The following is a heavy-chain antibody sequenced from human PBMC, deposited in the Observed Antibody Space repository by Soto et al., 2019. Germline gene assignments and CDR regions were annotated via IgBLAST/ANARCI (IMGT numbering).Heavy chain of an antibody. CDR3: AKDRGRYDAFDI. J-gene: IGHJ3*02. Sequence: QVQLVESGGGVVQPGRSLRLSCAASGFTFSSYGMHWVRQAPGKGLEWVAVISYDGSNKYYADSVKGRFTISRDNSKNTLYRQMNSLRAEDTTVYYCAKDRGRYDAFDIWGQGTMVTVSS. D-gene: IGHD1-26*01. CDR2: ISYDGSNK. V-gene: IGHV3-30*18. CDR1: GFTFSSYG.